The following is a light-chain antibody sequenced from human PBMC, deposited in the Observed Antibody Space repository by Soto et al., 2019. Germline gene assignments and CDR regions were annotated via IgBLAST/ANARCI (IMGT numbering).Light chain of an antibody. V-gene: IGLV2-14*01. J-gene: IGLJ1*01. Sequence: QSALTQPASVSGSPGQSITISCTGTSSDVGGYNYVSWYQQHPGKAPKFMIYDVSNRPSGVSTRFSGSKSGNTASLTISGLQAEDEADIYCNSYTTSNTRQIVFGTGTKVTVL. CDR2: DVS. CDR1: SSDVGGYNY. CDR3: NSYTTSNTRQIV.